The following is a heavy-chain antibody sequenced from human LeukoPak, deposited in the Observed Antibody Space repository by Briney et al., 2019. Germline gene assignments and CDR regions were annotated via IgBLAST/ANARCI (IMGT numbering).Heavy chain of an antibody. CDR2: IRDSGAYG. D-gene: IGHD6-19*01. CDR3: AKRARYISAWATDFDS. CDR1: GSTFSNYA. V-gene: IGHV3-23*01. Sequence: GGSLRLSCAASGSTFSNYAMGWVRQAPGKGLEWVSTIRDSGAYGFYADSVKGRFTISRDNSNNLVYPQMNNLRAEDTAEYYCAKRARYISAWATDFDSWGQGTQVTVSS. J-gene: IGHJ4*02.